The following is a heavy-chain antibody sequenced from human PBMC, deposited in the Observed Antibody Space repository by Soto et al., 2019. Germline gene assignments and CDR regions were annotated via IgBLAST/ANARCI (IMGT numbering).Heavy chain of an antibody. CDR2: ISGSGGST. J-gene: IGHJ6*02. D-gene: IGHD6-6*01. CDR1: GFTFSSYA. V-gene: IGHV3-23*01. Sequence: PGESLKISCAASGFTFSSYAMSWVRQAPGKGLEWVSAISGSGGSTYYADSVKGRLTISRDNSKNTLYLQMNSLRAEDTAVYYCAKGKGKQLVGTYYYYGMDVWGQGTTVTVS. CDR3: AKGKGKQLVGTYYYYGMDV.